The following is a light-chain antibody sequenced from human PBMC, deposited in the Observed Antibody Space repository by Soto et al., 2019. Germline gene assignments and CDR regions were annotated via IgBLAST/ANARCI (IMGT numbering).Light chain of an antibody. J-gene: IGKJ3*01. CDR1: QSVDSN. Sequence: EILMTQSPATLSVSPGERATLSCRASQSVDSNLAWYQQKPGQAPRLLIYGASTRATGISARFSGSGSGTEFTLTISSLQSEDFAVYYCHYGSSPFTFGPGTKVDIK. CDR2: GAS. CDR3: HYGSSPFT. V-gene: IGKV3-15*01.